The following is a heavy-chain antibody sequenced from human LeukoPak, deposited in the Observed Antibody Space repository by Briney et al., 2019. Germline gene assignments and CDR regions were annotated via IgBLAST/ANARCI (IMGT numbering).Heavy chain of an antibody. CDR3: AKLLGYCSGGSCSGTLDY. V-gene: IGHV3-23*01. CDR1: GFTFSSYA. Sequence: GGSLRLSCAASGFTFSSYAMSWVRQAPGKGLEWVSAISAGGGSTYYADSVKGRFTISRDNSKNTLYLQMNSLRADDTAVYYCAKLLGYCSGGSCSGTLDYWGQGTLVTVSS. CDR2: ISAGGGST. D-gene: IGHD2-15*01. J-gene: IGHJ4*02.